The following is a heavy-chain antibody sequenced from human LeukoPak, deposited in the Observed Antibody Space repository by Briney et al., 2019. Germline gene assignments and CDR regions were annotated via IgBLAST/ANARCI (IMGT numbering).Heavy chain of an antibody. D-gene: IGHD2-2*02. CDR1: GGSFSGYY. J-gene: IGHJ5*02. Sequence: PSETLSLTCAVYGGSFSGYYWSWIRQPPGKGLEWIGEINHSGSTNYNPSLKSRVTISVDTSKNQFSLKLSSVTAADTAVYYCARDYMNLVDPWGQGTLVTVSS. V-gene: IGHV4-34*01. CDR3: ARDYMNLVDP. CDR2: INHSGST.